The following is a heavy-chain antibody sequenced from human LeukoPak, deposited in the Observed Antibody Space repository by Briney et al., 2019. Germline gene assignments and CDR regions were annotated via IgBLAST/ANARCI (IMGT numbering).Heavy chain of an antibody. CDR1: GFTFSSYA. CDR2: ISGSGGST. D-gene: IGHD5-18*01. Sequence: GGSLRLSCAASGFTFSSYAMSWVRQAPGEGLEWVSAISGSGGSTYYADSVKGRFSISRDNSKNALYLQMNSLRAGDTALYYCAKDRRDSAMANDAFDLWGQGTMVTVSS. J-gene: IGHJ3*01. V-gene: IGHV3-23*01. CDR3: AKDRRDSAMANDAFDL.